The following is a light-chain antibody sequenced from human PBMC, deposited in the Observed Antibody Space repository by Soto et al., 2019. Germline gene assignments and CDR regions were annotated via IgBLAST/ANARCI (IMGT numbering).Light chain of an antibody. J-gene: IGKJ1*01. V-gene: IGKV3-15*01. Sequence: EIVVTQSPATLSLAPWEIATLSCRASQSVSSYLAWYQQKPGQAPRLLIYGAFTRAAGVPARFSGSGSGTEFTLTISSLQSEDSAVYFCQQYANWPKTFGQGTKVDIK. CDR3: QQYANWPKT. CDR2: GAF. CDR1: QSVSSY.